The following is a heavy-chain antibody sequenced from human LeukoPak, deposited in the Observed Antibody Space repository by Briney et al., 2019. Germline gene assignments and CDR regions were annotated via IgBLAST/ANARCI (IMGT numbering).Heavy chain of an antibody. CDR2: ISSSSSYI. CDR1: GFTFSSYS. CDR3: ARVLGYCTNGVCSDDY. D-gene: IGHD2-8*01. V-gene: IGHV3-21*01. Sequence: PGGSLRLSCAASGFTFSSYSMNWVRQAPGKGLEWVSSISSSSSYIYYADSVKGRFTISRHNAKNSLYLQMNSLRAEDTAVYYCARVLGYCTNGVCSDDYWGQGTLVTVSS. J-gene: IGHJ4*02.